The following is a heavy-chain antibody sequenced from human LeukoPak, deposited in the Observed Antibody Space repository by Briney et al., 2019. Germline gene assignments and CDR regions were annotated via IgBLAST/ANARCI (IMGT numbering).Heavy chain of an antibody. D-gene: IGHD2-15*01. CDR3: RSYCSGGSCGPRGNYYYYMDV. CDR2: IRSSASTI. Sequence: PGGSLRLFCAASVFTFSDYYMGWSRQAPGKGLEWVSYIRSSASTIYYADSVKGRFTISRDNAKNSLYLQMNSLRAEDTAVYYCRSYCSGGSCGPRGNYYYYMDVWGKGTTVTVSS. CDR1: VFTFSDYY. J-gene: IGHJ6*03. V-gene: IGHV3-11*01.